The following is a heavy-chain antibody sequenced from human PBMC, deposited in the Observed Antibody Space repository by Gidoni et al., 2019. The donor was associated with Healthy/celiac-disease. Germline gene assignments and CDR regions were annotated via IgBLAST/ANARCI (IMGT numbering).Heavy chain of an antibody. V-gene: IGHV4-39*01. J-gene: IGHJ3*02. CDR2: IYYSGST. CDR1: AGPISSSSYY. CDR3: ARHPRDGYNYGAFDI. Sequence: QLQLQESVPGLVTPSEPLSLTCTVSAGPISSSSYYWGWLRPPPGKGLEWIVSIYYSGSTYYDPSLKSRVTISVDTSKNQFSLKLSSVTAADTAVYYCARHPRDGYNYGAFDIWGQGTMVTVSS. D-gene: IGHD5-12*01.